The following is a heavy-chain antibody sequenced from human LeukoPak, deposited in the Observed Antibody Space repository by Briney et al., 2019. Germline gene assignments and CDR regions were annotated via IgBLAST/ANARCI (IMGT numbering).Heavy chain of an antibody. CDR1: GFTVSSNY. D-gene: IGHD3-10*01. CDR2: IYSGGST. CDR3: ARDKAPYYYGSGSYSDY. V-gene: IGHV3-66*02. Sequence: GGSLRLSYAASGFTVSSNYMSWVRQAPGKGLEWVSIIYSGGSTYYADSVKGRFTISRDNSKNTLYLQMNSLRAEDTAVYYCARDKAPYYYGSGSYSDYWGQGTLVTVSS. J-gene: IGHJ4*02.